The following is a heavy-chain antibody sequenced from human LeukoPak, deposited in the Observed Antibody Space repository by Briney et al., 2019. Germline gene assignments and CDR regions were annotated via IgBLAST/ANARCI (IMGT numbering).Heavy chain of an antibody. D-gene: IGHD3-10*01. CDR3: ARGSYYGSGSYLNAFDI. Sequence: GASVKVSCKASGYTLTSYGICWVRQAPGQGLEWMGWISAYNGNTNYAQKFQGRVTMTTHTSTSTAYMELRSLRSDDTAVYYCARGSYYGSGSYLNAFDIWGQGTMVTVSS. J-gene: IGHJ3*02. CDR1: GYTLTSYG. CDR2: ISAYNGNT. V-gene: IGHV1-18*01.